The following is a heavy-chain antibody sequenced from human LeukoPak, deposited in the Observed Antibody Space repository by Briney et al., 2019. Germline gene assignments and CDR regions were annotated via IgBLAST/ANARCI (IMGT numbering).Heavy chain of an antibody. D-gene: IGHD3/OR15-3a*01. CDR3: ARETSWTYYFDY. CDR1: GGSISSSSYY. V-gene: IGHV4-39*07. J-gene: IGHJ4*02. CDR2: IYYSGST. Sequence: SETLSLTCTVSGGSISSSSYYWGWIRQPPGKGLEWIGSIYYSGSTYYNPSLKSRVTISVDTPKNQFSLNLSSVTAADTAVYYCARETSWTYYFDYWGQGTLVTVSS.